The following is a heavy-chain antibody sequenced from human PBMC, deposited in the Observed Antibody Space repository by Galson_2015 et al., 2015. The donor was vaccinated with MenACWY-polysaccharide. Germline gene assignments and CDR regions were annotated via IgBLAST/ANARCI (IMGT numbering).Heavy chain of an antibody. CDR3: ARNPSRLDIAAASN. J-gene: IGHJ4*02. Sequence: SLRLSCAASGFNFRGNGMHWVRQAPGKGLEWVALIRNDEISKHYIDAGKGRFSISRDNSKNTLYLQMNTLRPEDTAVYYCARNPSRLDIAAASNWGQGALVTVSS. D-gene: IGHD6-13*01. V-gene: IGHV3-30*02. CDR1: GFNFRGNG. CDR2: IRNDEISK.